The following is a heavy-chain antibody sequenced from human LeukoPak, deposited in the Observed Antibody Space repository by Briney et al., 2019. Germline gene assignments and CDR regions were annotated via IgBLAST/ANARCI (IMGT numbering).Heavy chain of an antibody. CDR3: ARGRSTTGTFFIY. CDR1: VYTFTGYY. D-gene: IGHD1-1*01. CDR2: INPNSGGT. J-gene: IGHJ4*02. Sequence: ASVKVSCKASVYTFTGYYMHWVRQAPGQGLEWMGWINPNSGGTNYAQKFQGRVTMTRDTSVSTAYMELSRLRSGDTAVYYCARGRSTTGTFFIYWGQGTLVTVSS. V-gene: IGHV1-2*02.